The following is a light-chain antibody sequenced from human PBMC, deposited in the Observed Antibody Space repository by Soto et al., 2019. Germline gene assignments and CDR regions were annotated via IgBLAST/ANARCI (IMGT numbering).Light chain of an antibody. CDR3: CSFAGSYTWL. V-gene: IGLV2-11*01. Sequence: QSALTQPRSVSGSPGQSVTVSCTGTSSAVGGYNYVSWYQQHPGKAPKLMIYDVNQRPSGVPDRFSGSKSGNTASLTISGLQAEDEADYYCCSFAGSYTWLFGGGTKLTVL. J-gene: IGLJ3*02. CDR1: SSAVGGYNY. CDR2: DVN.